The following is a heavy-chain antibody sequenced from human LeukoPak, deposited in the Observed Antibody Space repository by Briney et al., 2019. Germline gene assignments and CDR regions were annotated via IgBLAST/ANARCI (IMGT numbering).Heavy chain of an antibody. J-gene: IGHJ4*02. CDR2: IYWDDDK. CDR1: GFSLSTSGMC. CDR3: ARTNPGYSSGWYGGYYFDY. D-gene: IGHD6-19*01. Sequence: SGPTLVNPTQTLTLTCTFSGFSLSTSGMCVSWIRQPPGKALEWLARIYWDDDKYYSTSLKTRLTISKDTSKNQVVLTMTNMDPVDTATYYCARTNPGYSSGWYGGYYFDYWGQGTLVTVSS. V-gene: IGHV2-70*11.